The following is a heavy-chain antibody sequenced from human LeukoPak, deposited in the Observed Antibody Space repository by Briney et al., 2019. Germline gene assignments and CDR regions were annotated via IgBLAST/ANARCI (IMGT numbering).Heavy chain of an antibody. D-gene: IGHD2/OR15-2a*01. CDR2: MSGNGDTT. V-gene: IGHV3-23*01. CDR3: ASALGAGFSWASFGY. CDR1: GFTFSSYG. J-gene: IGHJ4*02. Sequence: PGGSLRLSCAASGFTFSSYGISWVRQAPGKGLEWVSAMSGNGDTTYYADSVKGRFTVSRDISKNKLFLQMNSLRAQDTAVYYCASALGAGFSWASFGYWGQGTLVTVSS.